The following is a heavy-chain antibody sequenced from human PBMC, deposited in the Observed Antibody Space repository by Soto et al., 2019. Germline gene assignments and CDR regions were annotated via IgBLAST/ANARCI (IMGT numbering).Heavy chain of an antibody. CDR3: ARLLTTVRHYGMDV. D-gene: IGHD4-17*01. J-gene: IGHJ6*02. V-gene: IGHV4-30-4*01. CDR2: IYYSGST. Sequence: QVQLQESGPGLVKPSQTLSLTCTVSGGSISSGDYYWSWIRQPPGKGLEWIGYIYYSGSTYYNPCLKSRVTISVDTSKNQFALKLSSVTAADTAVYYCARLLTTVRHYGMDVWGQGTTVTVSS. CDR1: GGSISSGDYY.